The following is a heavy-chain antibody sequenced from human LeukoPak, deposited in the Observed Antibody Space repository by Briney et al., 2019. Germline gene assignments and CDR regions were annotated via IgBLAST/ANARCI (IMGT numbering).Heavy chain of an antibody. CDR1: GFTFSSYA. Sequence: GGSLRLSCAASGFTFSSYAMSWVRQAPGKGLEWVSVIYSGGSTYYADSVKGRFTISRDNSKNTLYLQMNSLRAEDTAVYYCARGSGYDSNWSSDYWGQGTLVTVSS. CDR3: ARGSGYDSNWSSDY. J-gene: IGHJ4*02. D-gene: IGHD3-22*01. V-gene: IGHV3-66*01. CDR2: IYSGGST.